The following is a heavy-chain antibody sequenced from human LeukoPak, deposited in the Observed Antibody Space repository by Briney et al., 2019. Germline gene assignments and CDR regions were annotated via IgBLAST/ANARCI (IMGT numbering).Heavy chain of an antibody. Sequence: GGSLRLSCAASGFSFNDYAMYWVRQAPGKGLEWVAVISYDGNNKYYADSVKGRFTISRDNSKNTLYVQMNSLRAEDTAVYYCARGPTSYYDTTGYSSYFDYWGQGTLVTVSS. J-gene: IGHJ4*02. CDR3: ARGPTSYYDTTGYSSYFDY. V-gene: IGHV3-30-3*01. D-gene: IGHD3-22*01. CDR1: GFSFNDYA. CDR2: ISYDGNNK.